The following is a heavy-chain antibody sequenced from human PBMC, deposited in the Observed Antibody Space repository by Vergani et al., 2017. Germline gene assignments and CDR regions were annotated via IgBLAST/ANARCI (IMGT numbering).Heavy chain of an antibody. Sequence: QLQLQESGPGLVKPSETLSLTCTVSGGSISSSSYYWGWIRQPPGKGLEWIGGIYYSGSTYYNPSLKSRVTISVDTSKNQFSLKLSSVTAADTAVYYCARHDVGATTFSFDYWGQGTLVTVSS. CDR3: ARHDVGATTFSFDY. J-gene: IGHJ4*02. CDR2: IYYSGST. CDR1: GGSISSSSYY. D-gene: IGHD1-26*01. V-gene: IGHV4-39*01.